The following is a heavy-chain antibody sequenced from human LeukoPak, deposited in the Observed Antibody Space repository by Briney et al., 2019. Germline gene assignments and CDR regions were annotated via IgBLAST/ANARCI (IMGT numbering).Heavy chain of an antibody. V-gene: IGHV3-21*01. CDR3: ARDRYSSGWYDY. CDR1: GFTFSNYS. Sequence: GGSLRLSCAASGFTFSNYSMNWVRQAPGKGLEWVSSISSSSSYIYYADSVKGRFTISRDNAKNSLYLQMNSLRAEDTAVYYCARDRYSSGWYDYWGQGTLVTVSS. D-gene: IGHD6-19*01. J-gene: IGHJ4*02. CDR2: ISSSSSYI.